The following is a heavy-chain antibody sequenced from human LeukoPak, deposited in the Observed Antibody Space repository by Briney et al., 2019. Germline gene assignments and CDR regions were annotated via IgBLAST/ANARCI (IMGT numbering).Heavy chain of an antibody. CDR1: GFTFSSYE. Sequence: GRSLRLSCAASGFTFSSYEMNWVRQAPGKGLEWVSYISSSGSTIYYADSVKGRFTISRDNAKNSLYLQMNSLRAEDTAVYYCARDGYSYGSFDYWGQGTLVTVSS. D-gene: IGHD5-18*01. V-gene: IGHV3-48*03. CDR2: ISSSGSTI. CDR3: ARDGYSYGSFDY. J-gene: IGHJ4*02.